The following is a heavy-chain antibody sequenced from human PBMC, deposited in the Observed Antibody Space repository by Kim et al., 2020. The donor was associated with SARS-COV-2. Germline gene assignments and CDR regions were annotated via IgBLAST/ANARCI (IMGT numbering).Heavy chain of an antibody. Sequence: GGSLRLSCAASGFTVSSNYMSWVRQAPGKGLEWVSVIYSGGSTYYADSVKGRFTISRDNSKNTLYLQMNSLRAEDTAVYYCARGVAVAGFCWYFDLWGRGTLVTVSS. CDR3: ARGVAVAGFCWYFDL. CDR2: IYSGGST. V-gene: IGHV3-53*01. D-gene: IGHD6-19*01. CDR1: GFTVSSNY. J-gene: IGHJ2*01.